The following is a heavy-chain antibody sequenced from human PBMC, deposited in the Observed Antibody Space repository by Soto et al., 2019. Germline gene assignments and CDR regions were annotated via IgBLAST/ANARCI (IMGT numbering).Heavy chain of an antibody. CDR3: VRDGTKTLRDWFDH. V-gene: IGHV4-4*07. D-gene: IGHD1-1*01. CDR1: GSSMGGFY. Sequence: XETLSLTCTVSGSSMGGFYWSWIRKSAGKGLEWIGRIYATGTTDYNPSLKSRVMMSVDTSKKQFSLKLRSVTAADTAVYYCVRDGTKTLRDWFDHWGQGISVTVSS. J-gene: IGHJ5*02. CDR2: IYATGTT.